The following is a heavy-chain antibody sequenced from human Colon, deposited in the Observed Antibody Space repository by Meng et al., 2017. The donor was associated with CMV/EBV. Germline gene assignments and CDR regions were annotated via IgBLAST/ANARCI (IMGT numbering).Heavy chain of an antibody. J-gene: IGHJ5*02. CDR1: GGTFDTST. CDR3: ARGKQAGFDL. Sequence: GQLVQAGAEVKNAGSSVTVSCKSSGGTFDTSTFNWVRQAPGQGLEWMGGIIPMFGSPSYSQKFRGRVTITADELEVNSLRSEDTAVYYCARGKQAGFDLWGQGTLVTVSS. CDR2: IIPMFGSP. V-gene: IGHV1-69*12. D-gene: IGHD6-13*01.